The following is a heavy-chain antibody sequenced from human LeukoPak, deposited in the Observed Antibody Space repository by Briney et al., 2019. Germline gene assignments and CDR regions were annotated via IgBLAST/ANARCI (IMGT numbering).Heavy chain of an antibody. CDR1: GFTYTDYW. D-gene: IGHD5-18*01. CDR3: AKDLSWNTANR. J-gene: IGHJ5*02. Sequence: GGSLRLSCVGSGFTYTDYWMHWFRQAPGKGPVWVSRINPDGTIIDYADSVKGRFSISRDNAKNLLYLQMNGLRADDTAVYYCAKDLSWNTANRWGQGILVTVSS. CDR2: INPDGTII. V-gene: IGHV3-74*01.